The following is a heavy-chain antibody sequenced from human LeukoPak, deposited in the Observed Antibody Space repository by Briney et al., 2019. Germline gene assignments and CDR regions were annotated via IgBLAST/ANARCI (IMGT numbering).Heavy chain of an antibody. Sequence: ASVKVSCKASGYTFTSHGINWVRQAPGQGLERMGWISGYNGNTDYAQKFQGRVTMTTDRSTNTVYMELRSLRSDDTAVYYCARDRPTMITFGGVIIAAYWGQGTLVSVSS. D-gene: IGHD3-16*02. CDR3: ARDRPTMITFGGVIIAAY. CDR1: GYTFTSHG. CDR2: ISGYNGNT. V-gene: IGHV1-18*01. J-gene: IGHJ4*02.